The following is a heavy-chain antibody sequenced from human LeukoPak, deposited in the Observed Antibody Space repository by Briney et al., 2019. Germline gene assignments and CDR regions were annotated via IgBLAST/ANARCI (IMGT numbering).Heavy chain of an antibody. V-gene: IGHV3-74*01. D-gene: IGHD2-2*02. CDR1: GFTLSTYW. CDR3: ARPLYRHASAFDF. CDR2: INSDGTTT. Sequence: GGSLPRSRAVSGFTLSTYWMHWVRQAPGRGLVWVSRINSDGTTTTYADSVKGRFTISRDNAKNTLYLQMNSLRAEDTAVYYCARPLYRHASAFDFWGQGTMVTVSS. J-gene: IGHJ4*02.